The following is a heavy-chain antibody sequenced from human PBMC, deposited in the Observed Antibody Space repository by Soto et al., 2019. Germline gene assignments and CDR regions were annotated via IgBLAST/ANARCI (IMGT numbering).Heavy chain of an antibody. J-gene: IGHJ6*01. CDR3: TTDDSLTGGVQYYATEF. CDR2: IRSRPDGGTT. D-gene: IGHD1-26*01. CDR1: VCDFNNAW. V-gene: IGHV3-15*01. Sequence: GRSLRLSCASSVCDFNNAWLSCLRQSPGKWLEWVGRIRSRPDGGTTDYAAPVKGRFTISRDDSKTTLYLRMNNLKPEDTAIYYCTTDDSLTGGVQYYATEFWGQGTTVNVSS.